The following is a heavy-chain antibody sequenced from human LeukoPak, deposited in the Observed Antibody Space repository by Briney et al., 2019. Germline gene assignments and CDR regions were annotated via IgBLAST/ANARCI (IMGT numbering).Heavy chain of an antibody. V-gene: IGHV1-46*01. D-gene: IGHD3-10*01. CDR2: INPSGGST. Sequence: ASVKVSCKASGYTFTSDYMHWVRQAPGQGLEWMGIINPSGGSTSYAQKFKVRVTMTRDTSTSTVYMKLSSLRSEDTAVYYGARGPMVRGVYMNWFDPWGQGTLVTVSS. CDR1: GYTFTSDY. CDR3: ARGPMVRGVYMNWFDP. J-gene: IGHJ5*02.